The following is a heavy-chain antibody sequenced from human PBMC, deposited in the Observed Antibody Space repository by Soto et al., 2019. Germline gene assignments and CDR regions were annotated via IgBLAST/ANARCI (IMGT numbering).Heavy chain of an antibody. D-gene: IGHD2-8*01. CDR1: GFTFSRYA. V-gene: IGHV3-23*01. CDR3: AKERDNGADRYYFDD. J-gene: IGHJ4*02. Sequence: EVQLLESGGILVHPGGSLRLSCAASGFTFSRYAMTWVRQAPGKGLEWVSAISGSGDSTYYADSVKGRFSISRDQSKNTLYLQMHSLRVEDTAVYFCAKERDNGADRYYFDDWGQGTLVTVSS. CDR2: ISGSGDST.